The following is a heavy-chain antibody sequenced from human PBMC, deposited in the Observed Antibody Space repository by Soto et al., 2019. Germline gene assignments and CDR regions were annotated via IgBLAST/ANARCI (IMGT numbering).Heavy chain of an antibody. V-gene: IGHV4-34*01. J-gene: IGHJ4*02. CDR1: GGSFSGYY. D-gene: IGHD6-13*01. CDR3: ARARIAAAGTTKSDY. Sequence: PSETLSLTCAVYGGSFSGYYWSWIRQPPGKGLEWIGEINHSGSTNYNPSLKSRVTISVDTSKNQFSLKLSSVTAADTAVYYCARARIAAAGTTKSDYWGQGTLVTVSS. CDR2: INHSGST.